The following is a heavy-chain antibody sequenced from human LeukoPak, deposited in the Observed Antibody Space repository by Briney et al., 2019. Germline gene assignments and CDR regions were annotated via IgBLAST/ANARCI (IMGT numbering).Heavy chain of an antibody. CDR1: GFTFNYDW. V-gene: IGHV3-7*03. CDR2: IQQDGSEK. CDR3: AKDAPPITMVRGVLDY. Sequence: PGRSLRLSRAASGFTFNYDWLTSVRHAPGKWLEWVANIQQDGSEKYYVDSVKGRFIISRGNAKNSLYLQTNSLRAEDTAVYYCAKDAPPITMVRGVLDYWGQGTLVTVSS. J-gene: IGHJ4*02. D-gene: IGHD3-10*01.